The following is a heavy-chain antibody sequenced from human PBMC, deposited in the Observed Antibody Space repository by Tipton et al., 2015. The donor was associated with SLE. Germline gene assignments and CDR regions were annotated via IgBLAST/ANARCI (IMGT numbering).Heavy chain of an antibody. D-gene: IGHD6-6*01. CDR2: IYTSGST. Sequence: TLSLTCTVSGGSISSGSYYWSWIRQPAGKGLEWIGRIYTSGSTNYNPSLKSRVTISVDTSKNLFSLKLSSVTAADTAVYYCARGLIAARFDYWGQGTLVTVSS. CDR3: ARGLIAARFDY. CDR1: GGSISSGSYY. J-gene: IGHJ4*02. V-gene: IGHV4-61*02.